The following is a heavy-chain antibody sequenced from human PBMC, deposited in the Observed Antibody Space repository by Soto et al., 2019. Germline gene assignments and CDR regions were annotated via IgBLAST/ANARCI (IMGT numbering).Heavy chain of an antibody. J-gene: IGHJ6*02. CDR3: ARDAPHYGSGSYYGMDV. Sequence: ASVKVSCKASGYTFTSYGISWVRQAPGQGLEWMGWISAYNGNTNYAQKLQGRVTMTTDTTTSTAYMELRSLRSDDTAVYYCARDAPHYGSGSYYGMDVWGQGTTVTVSS. CDR2: ISAYNGNT. D-gene: IGHD3-10*01. V-gene: IGHV1-18*04. CDR1: GYTFTSYG.